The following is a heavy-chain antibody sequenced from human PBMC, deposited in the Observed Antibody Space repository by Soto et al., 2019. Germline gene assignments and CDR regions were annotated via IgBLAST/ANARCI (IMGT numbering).Heavy chain of an antibody. J-gene: IGHJ5*02. V-gene: IGHV6-1*01. CDR1: GDSVSGNSAA. CDR3: ASSTHWFDP. CDR2: TYYRSKWYN. Sequence: SQTLSLTCAISGDSVSGNSAAWNCISQSPSRGLEWLGRTYYRSKWYNDYAVSVKSRITINPDTSKNQFSLQLNSVTPEDTAVYYCASSTHWFDPWGQGTLVTVSS.